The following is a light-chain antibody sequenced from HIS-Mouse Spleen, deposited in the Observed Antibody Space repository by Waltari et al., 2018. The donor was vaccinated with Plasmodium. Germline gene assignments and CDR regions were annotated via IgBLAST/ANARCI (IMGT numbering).Light chain of an antibody. CDR1: QSVSSN. J-gene: IGKJ3*01. CDR3: QQYNNWSFT. V-gene: IGKV3-15*01. CDR2: GAS. Sequence: EIVMTQSPATLSVSPGERATLSCRASQSVSSNLAWYQQKPGQAPRLRIYGASTRATGIPARFSGSGSGTEFTLTISSLQSEDFAVYYCQQYNNWSFTFGPGTKV.